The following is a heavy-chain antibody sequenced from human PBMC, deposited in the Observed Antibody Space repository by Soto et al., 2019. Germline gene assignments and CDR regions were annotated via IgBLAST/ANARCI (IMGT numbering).Heavy chain of an antibody. D-gene: IGHD3-10*01. Sequence: ASVKVSCKTSGYIFNNYGISWVRQAPGQGLEWMGWISPYNENTNYAQKLQGRVTMTTDTSTSTAYMELRSLRSDDTAVYYCARSITMVRGVILYYFDYWGQGTLVTVSS. CDR2: ISPYNENT. J-gene: IGHJ4*02. CDR1: GYIFNNYG. V-gene: IGHV1-18*01. CDR3: ARSITMVRGVILYYFDY.